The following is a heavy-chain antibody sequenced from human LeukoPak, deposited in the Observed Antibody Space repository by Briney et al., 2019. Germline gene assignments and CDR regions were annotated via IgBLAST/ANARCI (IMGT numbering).Heavy chain of an antibody. D-gene: IGHD3-9*01. J-gene: IGHJ4*02. CDR2: IYHSGST. CDR1: GYSISSGYY. CDR3: ASEGILTGYYELREN. Sequence: PSETLSLTCTVSGYSISSGYYWGWIRQPPGKGLEWIGSIYHSGSTYYNPSLKSRVTISVDTSKNRFSLKLSSVTAADTAVYYCASEGILTGYYELRENWGQGTLVTVSS. V-gene: IGHV4-38-2*02.